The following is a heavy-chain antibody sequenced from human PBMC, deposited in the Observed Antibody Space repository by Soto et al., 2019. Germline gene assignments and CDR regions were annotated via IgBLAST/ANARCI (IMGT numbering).Heavy chain of an antibody. D-gene: IGHD1-1*01. V-gene: IGHV1-18*01. CDR3: ARGRYGDY. J-gene: IGHJ4*02. CDR2: ISAHNGNT. CDR1: GYGFTTYG. Sequence: QVHLVQSGAEVKKPGASVQVSCKGSGYGFTTYGITWVRQAPGQGLEWMAWISAHNGNTNYAQKLQGRVTVTRDTSTSTAYMELSSLRSDDTAVYYCARGRYGDYWGQGALVTVSS.